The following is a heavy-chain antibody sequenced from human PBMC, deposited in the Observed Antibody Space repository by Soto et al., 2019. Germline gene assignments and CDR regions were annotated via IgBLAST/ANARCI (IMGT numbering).Heavy chain of an antibody. CDR3: ARDLGSSWYWVNAFDI. V-gene: IGHV3-23*01. Sequence: PGGSLRRSCAASGFTFRSYAMTWVRQAPGKGLEWVSGISSSGSTTYYADSVKGRFTISRDNSKNSLYLQMNSLRAEDTAVYYCARDLGSSWYWVNAFDIWGQGTMVTVSS. D-gene: IGHD6-13*01. CDR2: ISSSGSTT. CDR1: GFTFRSYA. J-gene: IGHJ3*02.